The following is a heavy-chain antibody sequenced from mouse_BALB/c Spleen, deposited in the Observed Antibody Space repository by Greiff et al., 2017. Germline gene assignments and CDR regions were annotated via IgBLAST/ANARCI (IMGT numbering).Heavy chain of an antibody. V-gene: IGHV5-6-5*01. CDR3: ASYGSSYGNYAMDY. J-gene: IGHJ4*01. Sequence: EVNLVESGGGLVKPGGSLKLSCAASGFTFSSYAMSWVRQTPEKRLEWVASISSGGSTYYPDSVKGRFTISRDNARNILYLQMSSLRSEDTAMYYCASYGSSYGNYAMDYWGQGTSVTVSS. D-gene: IGHD1-1*01. CDR1: GFTFSSYA. CDR2: ISSGGST.